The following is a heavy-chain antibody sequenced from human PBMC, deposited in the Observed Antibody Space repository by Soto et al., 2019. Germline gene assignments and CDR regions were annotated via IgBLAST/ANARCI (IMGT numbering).Heavy chain of an antibody. CDR3: AKTRQAPVGTHFFDL. V-gene: IGHV3-23*01. Sequence: PGGSLRLSCEGSGVAFSSFAMGWVRQAPGKGLEWLSSVSADGVSSFSADSVRGRFRVSRDNSKNTLFLQMRFLRVEDTAVYYCAKTRQAPVGTHFFDLWGQGTQVTVSS. CDR2: VSADGVSS. CDR1: GVAFSSFA. J-gene: IGHJ4*02.